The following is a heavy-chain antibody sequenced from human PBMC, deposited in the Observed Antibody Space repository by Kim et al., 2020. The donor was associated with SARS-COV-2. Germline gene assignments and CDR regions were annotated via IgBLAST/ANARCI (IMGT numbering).Heavy chain of an antibody. CDR2: VFRDETKK. J-gene: IGHJ6*02. V-gene: IGHV3-30*18. Sequence: GGSLRLSCAASGFTFSNYGMHWVRQAPGKGLEWVAVVFRDETKKYYADSVKGRFTVSRDNSKNTLDLQMNSLRAEDTAVYYCAKDLKWAYYGMDVWGQGT. CDR3: AKDLKWAYYGMDV. CDR1: GFTFSNYG. D-gene: IGHD1-26*01.